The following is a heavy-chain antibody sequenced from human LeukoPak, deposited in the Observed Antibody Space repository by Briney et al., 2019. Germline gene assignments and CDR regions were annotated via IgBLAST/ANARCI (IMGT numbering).Heavy chain of an antibody. Sequence: PSETLSLTCTVSGGSISSYYWSWIRQPPGKGLEWIGYIYYIGSTNYNPSLKSRVTISVDTSKNQFSLKVSSVTAADTAVYYCASYPYCSGGSCYSTPFDYWGQGTLVTVSS. V-gene: IGHV4-59*08. CDR1: GGSISSYY. CDR3: ASYPYCSGGSCYSTPFDY. D-gene: IGHD2-15*01. J-gene: IGHJ4*02. CDR2: IYYIGST.